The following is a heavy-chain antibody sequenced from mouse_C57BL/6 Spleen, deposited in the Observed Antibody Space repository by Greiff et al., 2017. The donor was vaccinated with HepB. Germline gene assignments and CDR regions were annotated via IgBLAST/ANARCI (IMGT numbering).Heavy chain of an antibody. Sequence: EVMLVESGGGLVKPGGSLKLSCAASGFTFSDYGMHWVRQAPEKGLEWVAYISSGSSTIYYADTVKGRFTISRDNAKNTLFLQMTSLRSEDTAMYYCARSPYYGSSYGFAYWGQGTLVTVSA. CDR1: GFTFSDYG. D-gene: IGHD1-1*01. CDR3: ARSPYYGSSYGFAY. CDR2: ISSGSSTI. J-gene: IGHJ3*01. V-gene: IGHV5-17*01.